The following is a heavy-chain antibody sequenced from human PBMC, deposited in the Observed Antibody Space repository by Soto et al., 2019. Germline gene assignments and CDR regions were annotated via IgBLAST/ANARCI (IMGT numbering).Heavy chain of an antibody. D-gene: IGHD3-9*01. Sequence: PGGSLRLSCAASGFTFSSYWMSWVRQAPGKGLEWVANIKQDGSEKYYVDSVKGRFTISRDNAKNSLYLQMNSLRAEDTAVYYCSRDAYDILTGYYRFRDYYYMDVWGKGTTVTVSS. CDR3: SRDAYDILTGYYRFRDYYYMDV. V-gene: IGHV3-7*01. J-gene: IGHJ6*03. CDR2: IKQDGSEK. CDR1: GFTFSSYW.